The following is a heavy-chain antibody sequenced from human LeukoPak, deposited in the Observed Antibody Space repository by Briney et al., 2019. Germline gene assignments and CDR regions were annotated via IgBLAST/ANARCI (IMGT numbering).Heavy chain of an antibody. D-gene: IGHD1-26*01. Sequence: PGGSLRLSCAPSGFTFSSYAMSWVRQAPGKGLEWISAISGSGGSTYYADSVKGRFTISRDNSKNTLHLQMNSLRAEDTAVYYCAKCITALLSPADASDIWGQGTMVTVSS. CDR3: AKCITALLSPADASDI. CDR2: ISGSGGST. J-gene: IGHJ3*02. CDR1: GFTFSSYA. V-gene: IGHV3-23*01.